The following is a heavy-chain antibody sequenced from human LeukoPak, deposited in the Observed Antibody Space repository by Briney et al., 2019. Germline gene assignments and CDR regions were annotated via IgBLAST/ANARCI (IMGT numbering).Heavy chain of an antibody. J-gene: IGHJ5*02. CDR3: ARDLGILTGYYSNWFDP. D-gene: IGHD3-9*01. CDR2: INPNSGGT. Sequence: GASVKVSCKASGYTFTGYYMHWVRQAPGQGLEWMGWINPNSGGTNYAQKFQGRVTMTRNTSISTAYMELSRLRSDDTAVYYCARDLGILTGYYSNWFDPWGQGTLVTVSS. CDR1: GYTFTGYY. V-gene: IGHV1-2*02.